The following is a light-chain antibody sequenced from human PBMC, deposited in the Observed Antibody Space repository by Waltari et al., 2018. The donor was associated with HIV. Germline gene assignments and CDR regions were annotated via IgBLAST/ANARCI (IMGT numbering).Light chain of an antibody. V-gene: IGLV3-21*04. Sequence: SYVLTQPPSVSVAPGKTARITCGGNNIGIKSVHWYQQKPGQAPVLVIYDDSDRPSGLPERFSGSNSGNTATLTISRVEAGDEADYYCQVRDSSSDLNWVFGGGTKLTVL. CDR3: QVRDSSSDLNWV. CDR2: DDS. CDR1: NIGIKS. J-gene: IGLJ3*02.